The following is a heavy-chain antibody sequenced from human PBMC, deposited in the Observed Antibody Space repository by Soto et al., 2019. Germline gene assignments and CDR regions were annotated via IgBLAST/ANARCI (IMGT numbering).Heavy chain of an antibody. CDR2: ISYDGSNK. D-gene: IGHD1-7*01. J-gene: IGHJ6*03. Sequence: GGSLRLSCAASGLPFSSYGMHWVRQAPGKGLEWVAVISYDGSNKYYADSVKGRFTISRDNSKNTLYLQMNSLRAEDTAVYYCAKEPYNWDYAGPANYYYYMDVWGKGTTVTVSS. CDR3: AKEPYNWDYAGPANYYYYMDV. V-gene: IGHV3-30*18. CDR1: GLPFSSYG.